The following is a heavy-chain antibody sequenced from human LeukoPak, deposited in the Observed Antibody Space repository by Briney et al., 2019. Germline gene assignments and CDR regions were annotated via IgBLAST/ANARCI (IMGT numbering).Heavy chain of an antibody. V-gene: IGHV3-23*01. CDR3: AEGGVIVYYRIWFDP. J-gene: IGHJ5*02. Sequence: GGSLRLSCAASGFTFSSYAMSWVGQAPGKGLEWVAAISGSGGSTYYADSVKGRLTISRDNSKNTLYLQVNRLIAKETAIYYWAEGGVIVYYRIWFDPWGQGTLVTVSS. CDR1: GFTFSSYA. D-gene: IGHD2-8*01. CDR2: ISGSGGST.